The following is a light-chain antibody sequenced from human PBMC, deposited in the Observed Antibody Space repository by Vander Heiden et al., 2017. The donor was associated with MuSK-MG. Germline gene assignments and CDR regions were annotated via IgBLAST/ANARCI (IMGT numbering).Light chain of an antibody. J-gene: IGLJ2*01. CDR3: QAWDSSTARAVV. V-gene: IGLV3-1*01. CDR1: TLGDKY. CDR2: QDS. Sequence: SSELTPPPSLSVSPGQTASITCSGDTLGDKYICWYQQKPGQSPVMVIYQDSERPSGIPERFSGSSSGNTATLTISGTQAMDEADYYCQAWDSSTARAVVFGGGTKLTVL.